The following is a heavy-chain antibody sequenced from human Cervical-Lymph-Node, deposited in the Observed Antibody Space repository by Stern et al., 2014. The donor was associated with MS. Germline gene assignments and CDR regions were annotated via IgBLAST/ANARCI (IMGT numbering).Heavy chain of an antibody. CDR2: VYHPASP. Sequence: QLQLQESGPGLVKPSETLSLTCTVSTDSISSSDYYWAWIRQSPEKGLEWIGSVYHPASPYGSPSLTSRVPISIDTAKTQFSLSLNSVTAADTAIYYCARQTFYTTSSVSRYFDVWGRGSLVTVSS. D-gene: IGHD6-6*01. CDR3: ARQTFYTTSSVSRYFDV. CDR1: TDSISSSDYY. V-gene: IGHV4-39*01. J-gene: IGHJ2*01.